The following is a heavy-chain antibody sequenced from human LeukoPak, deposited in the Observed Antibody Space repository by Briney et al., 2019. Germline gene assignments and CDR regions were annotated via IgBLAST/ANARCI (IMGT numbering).Heavy chain of an antibody. CDR3: ARPSEYSGYYYGMDV. D-gene: IGHD5-12*01. J-gene: IGHJ6*02. CDR1: GYSFTSYW. CDR2: TFPGGSDT. Sequence: RGESLKISCKGSGYSFTSYWIGRVRQMPGQALERMGITFPGGSDTKYSPSFQGQVTISADKSITTAYLHWSSLKASDTAMYYCARPSEYSGYYYGMDVWGQGTTVTVSS. V-gene: IGHV5-51*01.